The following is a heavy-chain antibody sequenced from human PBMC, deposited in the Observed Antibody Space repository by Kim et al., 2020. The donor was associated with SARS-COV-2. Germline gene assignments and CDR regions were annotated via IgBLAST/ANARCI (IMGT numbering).Heavy chain of an antibody. Sequence: VKGQFTISRDNAKNSLYLQMNSLRAEDTAVYYCARDRGITIFGDTDAFDIWGQGTMVTVSS. CDR3: ARDRGITIFGDTDAFDI. D-gene: IGHD3-3*01. V-gene: IGHV3-11*06. J-gene: IGHJ3*02.